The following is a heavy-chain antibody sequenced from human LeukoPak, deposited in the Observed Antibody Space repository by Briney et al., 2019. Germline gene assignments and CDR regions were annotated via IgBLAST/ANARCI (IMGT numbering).Heavy chain of an antibody. CDR3: ARDWNYVFDY. J-gene: IGHJ4*02. CDR1: GFTFSSYG. Sequence: PGRSLRLSCAASGFTFSSYGMHWVRQAPGKGLERVAVIWYDGSNKYYADSVKGRFTISRDNSKNTLYLQMNSLRAEDTAVYYCARDWNYVFDYWGQGTLVTASS. D-gene: IGHD1-7*01. V-gene: IGHV3-33*01. CDR2: IWYDGSNK.